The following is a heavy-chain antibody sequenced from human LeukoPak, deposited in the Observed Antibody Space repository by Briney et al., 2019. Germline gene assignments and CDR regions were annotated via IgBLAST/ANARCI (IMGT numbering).Heavy chain of an antibody. D-gene: IGHD2-8*02. Sequence: GGSLRLSCAASGFTLSSYSMNWVRQAPGKGLEWVSSISSSSSYIYYADSVKGRFTISRDNAKNSLYLQMKSLRAEDTAVYYCARLDYWPEYFDYWGQGTLVTVS. J-gene: IGHJ4*02. V-gene: IGHV3-21*01. CDR1: GFTLSSYS. CDR3: ARLDYWPEYFDY. CDR2: ISSSSSYI.